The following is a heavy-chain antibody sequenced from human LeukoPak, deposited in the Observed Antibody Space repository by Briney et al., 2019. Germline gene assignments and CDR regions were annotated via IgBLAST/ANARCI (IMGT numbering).Heavy chain of an antibody. D-gene: IGHD3-16*01. CDR3: ARVFSPYAEPRFERYFDY. V-gene: IGHV3-11*06. CDR2: ISSSSSYT. J-gene: IGHJ4*02. Sequence: GGSLRLSCAASGFTFSDYYMSWIRQAPGKGLEWVSYISSSSSYTNYADSVKGRFTISRDNAKNSLYLQMNSLRAEDTAVYYCARVFSPYAEPRFERYFDYWGQGTLVTVSS. CDR1: GFTFSDYY.